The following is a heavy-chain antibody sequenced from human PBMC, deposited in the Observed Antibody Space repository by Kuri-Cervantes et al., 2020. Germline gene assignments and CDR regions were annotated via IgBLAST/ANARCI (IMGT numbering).Heavy chain of an antibody. CDR1: GFTFSSYW. CDR2: IKKDGNEK. D-gene: IGHD1-14*01. Sequence: GESLKISCAASGFTFSSYWMSWVRQAPGKGLEWVANIKKDGNEKYYVDSVKSLFTICRNYSENMGSLQKNRLTVEDAAVYYWARGAWSNHNSMDVWGRGATVTVSS. J-gene: IGHJ6*03. V-gene: IGHV3-7*04. CDR3: ARGAWSNHNSMDV.